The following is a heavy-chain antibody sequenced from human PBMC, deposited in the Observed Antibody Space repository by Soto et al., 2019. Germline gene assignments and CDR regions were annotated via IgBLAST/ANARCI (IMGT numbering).Heavy chain of an antibody. V-gene: IGHV4-39*01. J-gene: IGHJ4*02. CDR1: GGSISSSSYY. Sequence: PSETLSLTCTVSGGSISSSSYYWGWIRQPPGKGLEWIGSIYYSGSTYYNPSLKSRVTISVDTSKNQFSLKLSSVTAADTAVYYCARGLITGSQYSGGWYYFDSWGQGTQVT. D-gene: IGHD1-26*01. CDR3: ARGLITGSQYSGGWYYFDS. CDR2: IYYSGST.